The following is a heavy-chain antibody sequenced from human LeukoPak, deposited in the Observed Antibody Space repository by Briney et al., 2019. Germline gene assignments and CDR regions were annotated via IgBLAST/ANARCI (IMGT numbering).Heavy chain of an antibody. CDR3: ARVRTTVTTFKNYYYGMDV. D-gene: IGHD4-17*01. CDR1: GASFSDFY. Sequence: SETLSLTCAVYGASFSDFYWSWIRQPPGMELEWIGEINHSGSTNHNPSLKSRLTISVDTSKNQLSLKLSSVTAADTAVYYCARVRTTVTTFKNYYYGMDVWGQGTTVTVSS. V-gene: IGHV4-34*01. CDR2: INHSGST. J-gene: IGHJ6*02.